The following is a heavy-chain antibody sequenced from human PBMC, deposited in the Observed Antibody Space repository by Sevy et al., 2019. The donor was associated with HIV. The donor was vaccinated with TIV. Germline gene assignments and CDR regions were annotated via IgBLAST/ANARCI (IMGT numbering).Heavy chain of an antibody. CDR2: IIPILGIA. D-gene: IGHD3-3*01. J-gene: IGHJ6*02. CDR1: GGTFSSYA. CDR3: ARGPRHYDFWGGYYKSGYYGMDV. V-gene: IGHV1-69*04. Sequence: ASVKVSCKASGGTFSSYAISWVRQAPGQGLEWMGRIIPILGIANYAQKFQGRVTITADKSTSTAYMELRILGSEDTAVYYCARGPRHYDFWGGYYKSGYYGMDVWGQGTTVTVSS.